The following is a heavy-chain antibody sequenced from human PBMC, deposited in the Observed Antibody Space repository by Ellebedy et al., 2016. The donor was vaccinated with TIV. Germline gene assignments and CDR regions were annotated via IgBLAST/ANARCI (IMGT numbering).Heavy chain of an antibody. D-gene: IGHD1-26*01. CDR1: GFTFSSYA. V-gene: IGHV3-23*01. CDR2: LNANGVVI. Sequence: PGGSLRLSCAASGFTFSSYAASWVRQAPGKGLEWVAGLNANGVVIAYADSVKGRSTISRDNSKNTLYLQMNSLKTEDTAMYYCTRVKLGAPTRCFDYWGQGALVTVSS. J-gene: IGHJ4*02. CDR3: TRVKLGAPTRCFDY.